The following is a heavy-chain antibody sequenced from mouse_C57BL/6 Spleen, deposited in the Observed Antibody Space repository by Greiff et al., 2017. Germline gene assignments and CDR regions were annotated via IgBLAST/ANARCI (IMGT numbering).Heavy chain of an antibody. CDR3: ARVKVYFDG. CDR1: GYTFTSYW. CDR2: ITPSSGYT. Sequence: QVQLKQSGADLAKPGASVKLSCKASGYTFTSYWMYWVKQRPGQGLEWLGYITPSSGYTKYTQKFKDKATLTADKSSNTAYLQLSSLASEDPSVYYCARVKVYFDGWGTGTTVTVST. J-gene: IGHJ1*03. V-gene: IGHV1-7*01. D-gene: IGHD1-3*01.